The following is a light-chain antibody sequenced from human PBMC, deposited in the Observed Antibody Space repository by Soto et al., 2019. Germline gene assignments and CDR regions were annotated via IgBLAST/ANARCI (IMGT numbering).Light chain of an antibody. CDR1: SSNIGRNS. J-gene: IGLJ1*01. CDR2: SDY. CDR3: SSYAGSNNWSV. V-gene: IGLV1-44*01. Sequence: QSVLTQSPSASGTPGQRVTISCSGSSSNIGRNSVSWYQKHPGTAPKLLIFSDYQRPSGVPERFSGSKSGTSASLAISGLQPGDEADYYCSSYAGSNNWSVFGTGTKVTVL.